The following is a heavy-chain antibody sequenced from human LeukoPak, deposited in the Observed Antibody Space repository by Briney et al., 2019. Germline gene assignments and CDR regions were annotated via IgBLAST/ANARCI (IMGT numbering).Heavy chain of an antibody. J-gene: IGHJ4*02. V-gene: IGHV3-21*01. D-gene: IGHD6-13*01. CDR1: GFNFNNYC. CDR3: ARVETEYSSSWSPEYYFDY. CDR2: ISSSSNYI. Sequence: GGSLRLSCAASGFNFNNYCMNWVRQAPGKGLEWVSTISSSSNYIYYADSVKGRFTISRDNAKNSLYLQMNSLRAEDTAVYYCARVETEYSSSWSPEYYFDYWGQGTLVTVSS.